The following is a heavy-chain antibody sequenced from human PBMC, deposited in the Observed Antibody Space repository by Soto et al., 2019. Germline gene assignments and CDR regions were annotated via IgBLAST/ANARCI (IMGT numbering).Heavy chain of an antibody. CDR1: GGSTSSDNY. Sequence: QVQLQESGPGLVKPSQTLSPTCTVSGGSTSSDNYWSWIRQPPGQGLEWIGRIYYSGNTDYNPSLRSRLAISIDTSKNQFSLKMSSVTAADTAVYFCAREGGESSDGLYYFDSWGQGSLVTVSS. J-gene: IGHJ4*02. CDR3: AREGGESSDGLYYFDS. D-gene: IGHD3-16*01. CDR2: IYYSGNT. V-gene: IGHV4-30-4*01.